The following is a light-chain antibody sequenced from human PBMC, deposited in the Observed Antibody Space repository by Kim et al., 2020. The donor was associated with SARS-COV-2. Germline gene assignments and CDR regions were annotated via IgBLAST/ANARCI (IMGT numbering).Light chain of an antibody. CDR2: DTD. CDR3: NSRDSSGYNVV. V-gene: IGLV3-19*01. J-gene: IGLJ2*01. Sequence: LGQTVRITCQGDSLRSNYASWYRQKPGQAPILVIYDTDNRPSGIPDRFSGSSSGHTASLTITGAQAEDEADYYCNSRDSSGYNVVFGGGTKVTVL. CDR1: SLRSNY.